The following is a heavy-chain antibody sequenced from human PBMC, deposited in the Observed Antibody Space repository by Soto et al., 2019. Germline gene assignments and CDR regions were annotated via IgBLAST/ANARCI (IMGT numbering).Heavy chain of an antibody. CDR1: GDSVSSNSAA. D-gene: IGHD6-19*01. J-gene: IGHJ5*02. CDR2: TYYRSKWQN. Sequence: PSQTLSLTCAISGDSVSSNSAAWNWIRQSPSRGLEWLGRTYYRSKWQNEYAVSVKSRITINPHTPKNQFSLHLSSVIPEDTAVYYCGREQWHTEGVPARLDAWGQGTLVTVSS. CDR3: GREQWHTEGVPARLDA. V-gene: IGHV6-1*01.